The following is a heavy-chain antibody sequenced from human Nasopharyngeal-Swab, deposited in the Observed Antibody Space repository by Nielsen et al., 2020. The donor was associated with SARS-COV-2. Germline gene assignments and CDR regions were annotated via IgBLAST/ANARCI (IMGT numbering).Heavy chain of an antibody. V-gene: IGHV1-58*01. J-gene: IGHJ6*02. CDR3: ARYSNYYYYGMDV. CDR2: IVVPNGNT. Sequence: SVKVSCKASGFTFTSSALQWVRQARGQRLEWIGWIVVPNGNTNYAQKFQERVTINRDTSISTAYMELSRLRSDDTAVYYCARYSNYYYYGMDVWGQGTTVTVSS. CDR1: GFTFTSSA. D-gene: IGHD4-11*01.